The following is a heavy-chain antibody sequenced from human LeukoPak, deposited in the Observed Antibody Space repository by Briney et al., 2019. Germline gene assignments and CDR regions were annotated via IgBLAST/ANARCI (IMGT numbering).Heavy chain of an antibody. CDR2: ISGGGDTT. J-gene: IGHJ4*02. D-gene: IGHD3-22*01. V-gene: IGHV3-23*01. CDR3: AKTNGYYDY. CDR1: GFTFSNFG. Sequence: GGSLRLSCAASGFTFSNFGMSWVRQAPGRGLEWVSGISGGGDTTYYAESVKGRFTISRDNSKNTLFLQMNSLSAEDTAVYYCAKTNGYYDYWGQGNLVAVSS.